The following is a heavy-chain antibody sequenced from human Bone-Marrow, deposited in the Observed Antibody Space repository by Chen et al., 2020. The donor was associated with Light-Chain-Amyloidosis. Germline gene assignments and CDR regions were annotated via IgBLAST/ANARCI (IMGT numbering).Heavy chain of an antibody. D-gene: IGHD3-10*02. CDR2: IIPLFGTA. Sequence: QVQVVQAGGEVKKPGSSVRLPCKTSGNSFRNYAINWVRQAPGQGLEWMGGIIPLFGTANYAQKFQDRVTITADESTTTSYLDLRGLTSGDTALYYCAREHERPLYVALAYWGPGTMVTVS. V-gene: IGHV1-69*01. CDR3: AREHERPLYVALAY. CDR1: GNSFRNYA. J-gene: IGHJ4*02.